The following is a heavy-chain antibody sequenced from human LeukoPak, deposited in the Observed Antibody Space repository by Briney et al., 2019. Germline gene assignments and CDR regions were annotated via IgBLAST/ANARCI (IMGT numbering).Heavy chain of an antibody. Sequence: SETLSLTCTVSGGFISGSNYYWAWIRQPPGKGLEWIGSVYYTGSTYYDPSLKSRVTISVDTSKNQFSLKVNSVTAADTAVYYCARSVEGYCRGGSCYYYSYYMDVWGKGTTVTVSS. CDR3: ARSVEGYCRGGSCYYYSYYMDV. J-gene: IGHJ6*03. V-gene: IGHV4-39*07. D-gene: IGHD2-15*01. CDR1: GGFISGSNYY. CDR2: VYYTGST.